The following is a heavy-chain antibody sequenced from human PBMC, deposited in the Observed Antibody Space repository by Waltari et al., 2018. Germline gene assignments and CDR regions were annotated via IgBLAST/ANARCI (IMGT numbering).Heavy chain of an antibody. D-gene: IGHD6-19*01. CDR1: GFTVSSNY. J-gene: IGHJ4*02. CDR2: ISSGGCT. V-gene: IGHV3-53*01. CDR3: ARDSVNSSGWYDY. Sequence: EVQLVESGGGLIQPGGSLRLSCAASGFTVSSNYMSWVRQAPGKGLWWVSGISSGGCTYYADSVRVRFTSARDKSRITLDLQMISLGAEDTAVYYCARDSVNSSGWYDYWGQGTLVTVSS.